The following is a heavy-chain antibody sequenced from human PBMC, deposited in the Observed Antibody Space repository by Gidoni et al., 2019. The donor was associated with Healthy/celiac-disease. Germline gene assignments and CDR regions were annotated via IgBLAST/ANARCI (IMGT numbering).Heavy chain of an antibody. Sequence: PDGSCPGGGYYWGWIRRHPGMGLEWIGYIYYSGSIYYNPSRTCRVTISVDTSKNQCSLKLSSVTPADTAVYYGARFTSFGASITIFGVVPPEYYYYGMDVWGQGTTVTVSS. CDR1: DGSCPGGGYY. CDR3: ARFTSFGASITIFGVVPPEYYYYGMDV. J-gene: IGHJ6*02. CDR2: IYYSGSI. D-gene: IGHD3-3*01. V-gene: IGHV4-31*02.